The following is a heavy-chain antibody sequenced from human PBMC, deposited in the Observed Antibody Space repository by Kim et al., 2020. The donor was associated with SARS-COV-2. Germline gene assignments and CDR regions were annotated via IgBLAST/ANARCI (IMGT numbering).Heavy chain of an antibody. J-gene: IGHJ6*02. D-gene: IGHD6-13*01. CDR3: ARSHSSWPGVNYYYYGMDV. V-gene: IGHV3-66*02. CDR1: GFTVSSNY. Sequence: GGSLRLSCAASGFTVSSNYMSWVRQAPGKGLEWVAVIYSGGSTYYADSVKGRFTISRDNSKNTLYLQMNSLRAEDTAVYYCARSHSSWPGVNYYYYGMDVWGQGTTVTVSS. CDR2: IYSGGST.